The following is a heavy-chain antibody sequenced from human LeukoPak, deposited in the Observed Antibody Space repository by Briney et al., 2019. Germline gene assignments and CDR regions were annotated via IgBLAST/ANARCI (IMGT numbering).Heavy chain of an antibody. CDR1: GFIFTNYA. V-gene: IGHV3-23*01. D-gene: IGHD2-2*01. CDR3: VKICRTAGCYVSSDA. Sequence: GGSLRLSCAPSGFIFTNYAMSSVRQAPGKGLEWVSSIISSSTDTYYADSVKSQFTISRDNSKNKVYLQMNSLTVEDTAVYFCVKICRTAGCYVSSDAWGRGTTVIVSS. J-gene: IGHJ6*04. CDR2: IISSSTDT.